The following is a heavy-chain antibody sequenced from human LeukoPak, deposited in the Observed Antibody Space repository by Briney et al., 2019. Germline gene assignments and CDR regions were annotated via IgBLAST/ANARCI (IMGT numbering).Heavy chain of an antibody. CDR2: ISSSGSTI. Sequence: GGSLRLSCAASGFTFSSYEMNWVRQAPGKGLEWVSYISSSGSTIYYADSVKGRFTISRDNAKNPLYLQMNSLRAEDTAVYYCAREDYGDYDYDYWGQGTLVTVSS. CDR3: AREDYGDYDYDY. V-gene: IGHV3-48*03. J-gene: IGHJ4*02. D-gene: IGHD4-17*01. CDR1: GFTFSSYE.